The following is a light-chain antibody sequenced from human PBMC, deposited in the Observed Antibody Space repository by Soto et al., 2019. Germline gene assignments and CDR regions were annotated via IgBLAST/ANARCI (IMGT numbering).Light chain of an antibody. CDR1: SSDVGGYNY. CDR3: SSHTSRSTYV. J-gene: IGLJ1*01. V-gene: IGLV2-14*01. Sequence: QSLLTQPASVSGSPGQSITISCTGTSSDVGGYNYVSWYQQHPGKAPKLMIYDVNSRPSGVSNRFSGSKSGNTASLTISGLQAEDEADYYCSSHTSRSTYVFGTGTKVTVL. CDR2: DVN.